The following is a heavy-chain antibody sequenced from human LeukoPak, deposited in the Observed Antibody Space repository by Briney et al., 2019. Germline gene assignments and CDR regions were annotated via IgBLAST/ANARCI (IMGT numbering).Heavy chain of an antibody. Sequence: ASVKVSCKASGCTFTGYYLYWVQQAPGQGLEWMGRINPNSGGTNYAQKFQGRVTMTTDTSISTAYMELNRLTSDDTAVYYCAREPMVRDFNWFDPWGQGTLVTVSS. CDR3: AREPMVRDFNWFDP. D-gene: IGHD3-10*01. CDR1: GCTFTGYY. V-gene: IGHV1-2*06. J-gene: IGHJ5*02. CDR2: INPNSGGT.